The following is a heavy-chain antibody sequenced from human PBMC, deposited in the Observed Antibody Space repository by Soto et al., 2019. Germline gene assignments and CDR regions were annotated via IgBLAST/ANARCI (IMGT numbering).Heavy chain of an antibody. V-gene: IGHV3-7*01. D-gene: IGHD2-2*03. CDR1: GFTFSSYW. CDR2: IKQDGSEK. CDR3: ARVDIVVVPAASEDYYYYYYMDV. Sequence: EVQLVESGGGLVQPGGSLRLSCAASGFTFSSYWMSWVRQAPGKGLEWVANIKQDGSEKYYVDSVKGRFTISRDNAKNSLYLQMNRLRAEDTAVYYCARVDIVVVPAASEDYYYYYYMDVWGKGTTVTVSS. J-gene: IGHJ6*03.